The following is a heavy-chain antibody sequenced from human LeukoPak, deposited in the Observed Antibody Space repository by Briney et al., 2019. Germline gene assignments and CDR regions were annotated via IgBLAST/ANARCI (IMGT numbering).Heavy chain of an antibody. Sequence: GGSLRLSCAASGFIFSNYAMSWVRQAPGKGLEWVSAIGGRDGGTYYADSVKGRFTVSRDNSKKTLYLQMNSLLSEDTAVYCCARGKGSGAYLIDYWGQGTLVTVSS. V-gene: IGHV3-23*01. D-gene: IGHD1-26*01. CDR1: GFIFSNYA. CDR2: IGGRDGGT. CDR3: ARGKGSGAYLIDY. J-gene: IGHJ4*02.